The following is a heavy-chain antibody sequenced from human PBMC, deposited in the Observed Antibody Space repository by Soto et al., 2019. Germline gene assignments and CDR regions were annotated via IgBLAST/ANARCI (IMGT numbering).Heavy chain of an antibody. Sequence: QLQLQESGPGLVKPSETLSLTCTVSGGSISSSSYDWGWIRQPPGKGLEWIGSIYYSGSTYYNPSLKSRVTISVDTSKNQFSLKLSSVTAADTAVYYCASLIVVVPAAPFDYWGQGTLVTVSS. CDR1: GGSISSSSYD. D-gene: IGHD2-2*01. J-gene: IGHJ4*02. CDR2: IYYSGST. V-gene: IGHV4-39*01. CDR3: ASLIVVVPAAPFDY.